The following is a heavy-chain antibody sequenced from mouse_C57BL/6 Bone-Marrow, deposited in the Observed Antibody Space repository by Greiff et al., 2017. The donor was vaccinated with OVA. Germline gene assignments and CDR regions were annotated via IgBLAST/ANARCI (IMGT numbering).Heavy chain of an antibody. CDR1: GYTFTSYW. Sequence: QVQLQQPGAELVKPGASVKMSCKASGYTFTSYWITWVKPRPGQGLEWIGDLYPGSGSTNYNEKFKSKATLTVDTSSSTAYMQLSSLTSEDSAVYYCARSSDYYGNYDYWGQGTTLTVSS. D-gene: IGHD2-1*01. J-gene: IGHJ2*01. V-gene: IGHV1-55*01. CDR3: ARSSDYYGNYDY. CDR2: LYPGSGST.